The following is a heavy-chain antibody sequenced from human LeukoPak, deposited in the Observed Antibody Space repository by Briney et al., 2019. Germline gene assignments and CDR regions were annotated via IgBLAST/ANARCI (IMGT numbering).Heavy chain of an antibody. J-gene: IGHJ6*02. V-gene: IGHV1-18*01. Sequence: GASVKVSCKASGYTFTSYGIGWVRQAPGQGLEWMGWISAYNGNTNHAQKLQGRVTMTTDTSTSTAYMELRSLRSDDTAVYYCARGGIAVAGYYYYGMDVWGQGTTVTVSS. CDR1: GYTFTSYG. D-gene: IGHD6-19*01. CDR3: ARGGIAVAGYYYYGMDV. CDR2: ISAYNGNT.